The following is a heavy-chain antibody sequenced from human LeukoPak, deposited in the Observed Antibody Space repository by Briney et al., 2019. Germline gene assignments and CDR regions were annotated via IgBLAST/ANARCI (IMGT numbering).Heavy chain of an antibody. CDR2: IWFDGSYK. V-gene: IGHV3-33*06. D-gene: IGHD6-13*01. CDR3: AKVVQYTASTGTGLDY. J-gene: IGHJ4*02. Sequence: PGGSLRLSCVASGFTFRTYSMHWVRQAPGKGLDWVSVIWFDGSYKYYGDSVRGRFTISRDNAKNTLYLQMNSLRAEDTAIYYCAKVVQYTASTGTGLDYWGQGTLVTVSS. CDR1: GFTFRTYS.